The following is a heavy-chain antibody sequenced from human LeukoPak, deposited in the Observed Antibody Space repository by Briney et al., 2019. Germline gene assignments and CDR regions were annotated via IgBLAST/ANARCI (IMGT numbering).Heavy chain of an antibody. J-gene: IGHJ3*02. D-gene: IGHD4-11*01. Sequence: SGTLSLTCTVSGGSISSSSYYWGWIRQPPGKGLEWIGSIYYSGSTYYNPSLKSRVTISVDTSKNQFSLKLSSVTAADTAVYYCARVRSDLTTPFDIWGQGTMVTVSS. V-gene: IGHV4-39*07. CDR1: GGSISSSSYY. CDR3: ARVRSDLTTPFDI. CDR2: IYYSGST.